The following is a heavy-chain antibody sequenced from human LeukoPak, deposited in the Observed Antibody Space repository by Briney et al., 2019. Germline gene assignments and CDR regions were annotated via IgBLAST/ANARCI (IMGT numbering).Heavy chain of an antibody. CDR3: ARDQNYSFDC. D-gene: IGHD1-7*01. CDR2: ISYDGTNK. J-gene: IGHJ4*02. V-gene: IGHV3-30-3*01. CDR1: GXTFSSHA. Sequence: PGRSLRLSCAASGXTFSSHAMHWVRQAPGKGLEWVVAISYDGTNKYYADSVKGRFTISRDNSKNTLYLQMNSLRAEDTAVYYCARDQNYSFDCWGQGTLVTVSS.